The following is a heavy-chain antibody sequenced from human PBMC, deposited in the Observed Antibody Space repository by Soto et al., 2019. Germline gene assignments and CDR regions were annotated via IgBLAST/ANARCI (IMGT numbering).Heavy chain of an antibody. CDR1: GYTFTSHG. CDR3: GRCIQPSVPSATDF. Sequence: QVHLVQSRLEVRKPGASVRLSCKASGYTFTSHGISWVRQAPGQGLEWVGWISPFNGRRDIGDSFQGRVSMSTDTGPGFIEVRGLRFDDTAIYFCGRCIQPSVPSATDFWGQGTTVIVSS. V-gene: IGHV1-18*01. J-gene: IGHJ6*02. D-gene: IGHD1-1*01. CDR2: ISPFNGRR.